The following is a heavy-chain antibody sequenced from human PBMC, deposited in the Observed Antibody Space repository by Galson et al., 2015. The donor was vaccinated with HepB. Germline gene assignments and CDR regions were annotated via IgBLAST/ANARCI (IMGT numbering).Heavy chain of an antibody. Sequence: SLRLSCAASGFTFSSYGMHWVRQAPGKGLEWVAVISYDGSNKYYADSVKGRFTISRDNSKNTLYLQMNSLRAEDTAVYYCAKGSSYGYGSYFDYWGQGTLVTVSS. J-gene: IGHJ4*02. CDR2: ISYDGSNK. CDR1: GFTFSSYG. V-gene: IGHV3-30*18. D-gene: IGHD5-18*01. CDR3: AKGSSYGYGSYFDY.